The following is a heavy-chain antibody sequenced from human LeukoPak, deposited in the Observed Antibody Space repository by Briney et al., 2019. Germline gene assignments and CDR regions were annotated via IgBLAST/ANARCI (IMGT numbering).Heavy chain of an antibody. CDR1: GFTFNNYW. CDR3: ANLDY. V-gene: IGHV3-74*03. Sequence: GGSLRLSCAASGFTFNNYWMHWVRQAPGKGLVWVSRINLDGSTTTYADSVKGRFTISRDNSKNTLYLQMNSLRAEDTAVYYCANLDYWGQGALVTVSS. J-gene: IGHJ4*02. D-gene: IGHD1-14*01. CDR2: INLDGSTT.